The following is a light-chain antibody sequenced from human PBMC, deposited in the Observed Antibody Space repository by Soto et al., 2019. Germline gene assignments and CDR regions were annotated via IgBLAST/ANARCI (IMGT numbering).Light chain of an antibody. CDR3: SSYTSSSTLV. CDR2: DVS. J-gene: IGLJ1*01. V-gene: IGLV2-14*01. Sequence: QSVLTQPASVSGSPGQSITISCTGTSSDVGGYNYVSWYQQHPGKAPKLMIYDVSNRPSGVFNRFSGSKSGNTASLTISGLQAEDEADYYCSSYTSSSTLVFGTG. CDR1: SSDVGGYNY.